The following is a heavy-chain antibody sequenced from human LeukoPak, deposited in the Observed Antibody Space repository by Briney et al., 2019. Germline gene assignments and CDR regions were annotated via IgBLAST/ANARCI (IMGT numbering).Heavy chain of an antibody. V-gene: IGHV3-33*01. CDR1: GSTFSSYG. J-gene: IGHJ4*02. D-gene: IGHD4-23*01. CDR3: ARQRHFYGGNSMALDY. Sequence: GGSLRLSCAASGSTFSSYGMHWVRQAPGKGLEWVAVIWYDRSNKYYADSVKGRFTISRDNSKNTLYLQMNSLRAEDTAVYYCARQRHFYGGNSMALDYWGQGTLVTVSS. CDR2: IWYDRSNK.